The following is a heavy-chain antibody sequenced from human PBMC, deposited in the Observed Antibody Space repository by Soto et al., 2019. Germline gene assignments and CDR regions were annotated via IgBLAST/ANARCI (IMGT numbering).Heavy chain of an antibody. CDR3: ARGDPTVTRGYYYYGMDV. J-gene: IGHJ6*02. CDR1: GGSISSYY. CDR2: IYYSGST. Sequence: QVQLQESGPGLVKPSETLSLTCTVSGGSISSYYWSWIRQPPGKGLEWIGYIYYSGSTNYNPSLKSRVTISVDTSKNQFSLKLSSVTAADTAVYYCARGDPTVTRGYYYYGMDVWGQGTTVTVSS. D-gene: IGHD4-17*01. V-gene: IGHV4-59*01.